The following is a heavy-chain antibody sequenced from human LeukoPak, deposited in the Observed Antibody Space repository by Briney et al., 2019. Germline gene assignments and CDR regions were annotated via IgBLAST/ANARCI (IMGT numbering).Heavy chain of an antibody. CDR2: INPSGGST. D-gene: IGHD2-2*01. J-gene: IGHJ4*02. Sequence: APVKVSCKASGYSFTSYYMHWVRQAPGQGLEWMGIINPSGGSTSYAQKFQGRVTMTRDTSTSTVYMELSSLRSEDTAVYYCARPHCSSTSRCAPDYWGQGTLVTVSS. CDR1: GYSFTSYY. CDR3: ARPHCSSTSRCAPDY. V-gene: IGHV1-46*01.